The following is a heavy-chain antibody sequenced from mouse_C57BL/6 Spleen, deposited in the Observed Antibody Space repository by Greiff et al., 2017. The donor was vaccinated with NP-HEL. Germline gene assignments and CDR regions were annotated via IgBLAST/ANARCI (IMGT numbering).Heavy chain of an antibody. V-gene: IGHV1-82*01. CDR2: IYPGDGDT. CDR3: GTGAMDY. CDR1: GYAFSSYW. Sequence: VQLQQSGPELVKPGASVKISCTASGYAFSSYWMNWVKQRPGKGLEWIGRIYPGDGDTNYIGKFKGKATLTADKSSSTAYMQLSSLTSEDSAVYFCGTGAMDYWGQGTSVTVSS. J-gene: IGHJ4*01. D-gene: IGHD3-3*01.